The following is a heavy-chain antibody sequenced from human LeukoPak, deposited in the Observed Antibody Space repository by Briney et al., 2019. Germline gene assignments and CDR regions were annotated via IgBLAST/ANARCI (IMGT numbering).Heavy chain of an antibody. CDR1: GYTFTGCY. Sequence: ASVKVSCKASGYTFTGCYMYLVRQAPAQGLGWMRWINPNSGGTNYAQKFEGRVTMTRNTTISTAYMKLRRLRSDDTAVYYCARVGYSSGWYQEYYYYGMDVWGQGTTVTVSS. CDR3: ARVGYSSGWYQEYYYYGMDV. CDR2: INPNSGGT. V-gene: IGHV1-2*02. J-gene: IGHJ6*02. D-gene: IGHD6-19*01.